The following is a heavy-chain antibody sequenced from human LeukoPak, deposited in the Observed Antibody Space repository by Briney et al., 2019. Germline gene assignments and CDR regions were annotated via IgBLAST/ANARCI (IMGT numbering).Heavy chain of an antibody. CDR3: ASLAVAGLSEGY. Sequence: PSETLSLTCAVYGGSSSGYYWSWIRQPPGKGLEWIGEINHSGSTNYNPSLKSRVTISVDTSRNQFSLKLSSVTAADTAVYYCASLAVAGLSEGYWGQGTLVTVSS. V-gene: IGHV4-34*01. CDR1: GGSSSGYY. J-gene: IGHJ4*02. CDR2: INHSGST. D-gene: IGHD6-19*01.